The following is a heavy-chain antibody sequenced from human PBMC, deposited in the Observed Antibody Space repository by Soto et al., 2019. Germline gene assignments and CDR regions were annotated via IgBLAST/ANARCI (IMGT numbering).Heavy chain of an antibody. CDR3: AREEGPQWSSTQYKNLDV. D-gene: IGHD6-13*01. CDR1: GGSLSGYF. Sequence: SETLSLTCAVSGGSLSGYFWAWIRQPPGKGLEWIGEINFGGSTNYNPSFRSRITTSGDTSKNQVSLNLRSVTAADTAVYYCAREEGPQWSSTQYKNLDVWGQGTTVTVSS. CDR2: INFGGST. J-gene: IGHJ6*02. V-gene: IGHV4-34*01.